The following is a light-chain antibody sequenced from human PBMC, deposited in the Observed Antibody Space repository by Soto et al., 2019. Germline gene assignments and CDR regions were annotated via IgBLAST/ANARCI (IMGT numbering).Light chain of an antibody. CDR1: QSISSY. CDR2: AAS. Sequence: DFQMTQSPSSLSASVGDRVTISFRGSQSISSYLNWYQQKLGKAPKLLIYAASHLQSGVPSRFRGSGSGTDFTLTISSLQPEDFATYYCQQSYNTLSWTFGQGTKVDIK. CDR3: QQSYNTLSWT. J-gene: IGKJ1*01. V-gene: IGKV1-39*01.